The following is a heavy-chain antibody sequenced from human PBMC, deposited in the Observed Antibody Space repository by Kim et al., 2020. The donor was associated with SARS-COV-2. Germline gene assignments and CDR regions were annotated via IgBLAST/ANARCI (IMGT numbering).Heavy chain of an antibody. J-gene: IGHJ4*02. D-gene: IGHD6-6*01. V-gene: IGHV4-4*08. Sequence: SETLSLTCNVSGGSISGNSWSWIRQPPGKGLEWIGYMHSTGHTSHNPSLKSRVAISIDTSKNQFSLRLKYVTAADTALYFCARSLGSSSGWPDYFDYWGQGILVTVSP. CDR3: ARSLGSSSGWPDYFDY. CDR2: MHSTGHT. CDR1: GGSISGNS.